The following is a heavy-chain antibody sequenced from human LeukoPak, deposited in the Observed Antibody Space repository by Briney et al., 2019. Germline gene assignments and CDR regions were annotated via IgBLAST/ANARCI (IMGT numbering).Heavy chain of an antibody. V-gene: IGHV4-4*02. CDR1: GASITNDNW. CDR2: IYHSGST. CDR3: AANGWYCLDH. Sequence: KTSGTLSLTCAVSGASITNDNWWNWVRQTPGKGLEWIGEIYHSGSTSYNPSLKNRVTISVDKSNNRFSLRLTSVTAADTAMYYCAANGWYCLDHWGQGALVTVSS. J-gene: IGHJ1*01. D-gene: IGHD6-19*01.